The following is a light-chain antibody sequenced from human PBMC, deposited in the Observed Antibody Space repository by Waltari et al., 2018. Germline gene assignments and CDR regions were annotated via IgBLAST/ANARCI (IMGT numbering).Light chain of an antibody. CDR2: RNN. J-gene: IGLJ1*01. CDR1: SSNIGSNY. Sequence: GQRVTISCSGSSSNIGSNYVYWYQQLPGTAPKLRIYRNNQRPSGVPDRFSGSKSGTSASLAISGLRSEDEADYYCAAWDDSLSGFYVFGTGTKVTVL. V-gene: IGLV1-47*01. CDR3: AAWDDSLSGFYV.